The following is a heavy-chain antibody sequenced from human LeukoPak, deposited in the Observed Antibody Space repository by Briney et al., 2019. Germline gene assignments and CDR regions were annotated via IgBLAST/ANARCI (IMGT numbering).Heavy chain of an antibody. V-gene: IGHV3-7*05. Sequence: GGSLRLSCAASGYIFRRYWVSWVRQAPGKGLEWVANINEDGSQKNYVDSVKGRFIISRDNAKNSLYLQMNSLKTEDTAVYYCIRHVNYNEPWLNWGQGTLVTVSS. D-gene: IGHD4-11*01. CDR2: INEDGSQK. J-gene: IGHJ4*02. CDR1: GYIFRRYW. CDR3: IRHVNYNEPWLN.